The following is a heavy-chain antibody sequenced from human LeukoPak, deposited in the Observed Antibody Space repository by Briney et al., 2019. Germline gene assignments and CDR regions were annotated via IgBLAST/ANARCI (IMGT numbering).Heavy chain of an antibody. Sequence: GGSLRLSCAASGVTFSSYWMSWVRQAPGKGLEWVDNIRQDGTEKNYVDSVKGRFTISRDNVENSLYLQMNSLRAEDTAVYYCARIGDDYWGQGTLVTVSS. CDR2: IRQDGTEK. CDR1: GVTFSSYW. J-gene: IGHJ4*02. CDR3: ARIGDDY. V-gene: IGHV3-7*01. D-gene: IGHD3-10*01.